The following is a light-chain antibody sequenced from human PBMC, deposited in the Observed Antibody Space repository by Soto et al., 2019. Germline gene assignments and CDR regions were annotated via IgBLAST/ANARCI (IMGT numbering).Light chain of an antibody. Sequence: IVMTQSPLSLPVTPGEPASISCRSNQSLLHSNGHNYLDWYVQKPGQSPQIIIFLASSRAAGVPARFSGRGSGTDFTLNIRTVEAEDVGVYYCMQALQTPWTFGQGTKVDIK. CDR1: QSLLHSNGHNY. CDR3: MQALQTPWT. CDR2: LAS. J-gene: IGKJ1*01. V-gene: IGKV2-28*01.